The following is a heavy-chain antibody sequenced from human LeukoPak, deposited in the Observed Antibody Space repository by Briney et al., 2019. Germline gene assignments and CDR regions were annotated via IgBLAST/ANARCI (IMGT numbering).Heavy chain of an antibody. CDR2: INAGNGNT. CDR1: GYTFTSYA. D-gene: IGHD6-13*01. J-gene: IGHJ5*02. Sequence: ASVKVSCKASGYTFTSYAMHWVRQAPVQRLEWMGWINAGNGNTKYSQKFQGRVTITRDTSASTAYMELSSLRSEDTAVYYCARGKGSSSWCVAPYNWFDPWGQGTLVTVSS. CDR3: ARGKGSSSWCVAPYNWFDP. V-gene: IGHV1-3*01.